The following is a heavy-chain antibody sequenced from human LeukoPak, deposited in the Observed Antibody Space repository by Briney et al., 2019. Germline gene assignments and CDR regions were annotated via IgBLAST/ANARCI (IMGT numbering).Heavy chain of an antibody. J-gene: IGHJ4*02. Sequence: HPGGSLRLSCAASGFTFSSYGMHWVRQAPGKGLEWVAVISYDGSNKYYADSVKGRFTISRDNSKNTLYLQMNSLRAEDTAVYYCAKVKGPMTTVPPDYWGQGTLVTVSS. CDR3: AKVKGPMTTVPPDY. CDR1: GFTFSSYG. V-gene: IGHV3-30*18. D-gene: IGHD4-17*01. CDR2: ISYDGSNK.